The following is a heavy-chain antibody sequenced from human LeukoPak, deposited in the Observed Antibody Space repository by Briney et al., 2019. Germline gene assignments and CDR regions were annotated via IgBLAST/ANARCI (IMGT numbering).Heavy chain of an antibody. CDR3: STLLSTNYLDH. CDR1: GYTLTDLS. J-gene: IGHJ4*02. Sequence: ASVKVPCKVSGYTLTDLSMHWVRQAPGKGLEWMGGFDPEDGKRIFAEKFQGRVTMTEDTSTDTAYMELSSLTSEDTAVYYCSTLLSTNYLDHWGQGTLVTVSS. V-gene: IGHV1-24*01. CDR2: FDPEDGKR. D-gene: IGHD2/OR15-2a*01.